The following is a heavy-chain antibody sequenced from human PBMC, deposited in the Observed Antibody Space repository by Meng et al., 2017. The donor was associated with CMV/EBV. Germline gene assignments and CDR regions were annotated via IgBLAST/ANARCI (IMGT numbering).Heavy chain of an antibody. Sequence: QGQLAQSRAEVKKPGASVKVSCKASGYTFTSYGISWVRQAPGQGLEWMGWISAYNGNTNYAQKLQGRVTMTTDTSTSTAYMELRSLRSDDTAVYYCAAYPQTMVRGVALWGAFDYWGQGTLVTVSS. V-gene: IGHV1-18*01. CDR3: AAYPQTMVRGVALWGAFDY. CDR1: GYTFTSYG. J-gene: IGHJ4*02. D-gene: IGHD3-10*01. CDR2: ISAYNGNT.